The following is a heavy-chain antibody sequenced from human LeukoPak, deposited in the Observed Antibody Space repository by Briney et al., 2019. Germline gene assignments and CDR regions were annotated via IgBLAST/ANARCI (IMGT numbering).Heavy chain of an antibody. J-gene: IGHJ4*02. CDR1: GFMFSTYI. CDR2: INSDGSST. Sequence: GGSLRLSCVASGFMFSTYIMNWVRQAPGKGLEWVSRINSDGSSTTYADSVKGRFTISRDNAKNTLYLQMNSLRAEDTAMYYCVRHYSYDSSGYYPWDYWGQGTLVTVSS. CDR3: VRHYSYDSSGYYPWDY. V-gene: IGHV3-74*01. D-gene: IGHD3-22*01.